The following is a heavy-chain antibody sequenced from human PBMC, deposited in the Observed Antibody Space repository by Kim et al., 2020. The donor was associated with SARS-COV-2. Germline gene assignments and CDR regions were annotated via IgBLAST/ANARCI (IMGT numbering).Heavy chain of an antibody. V-gene: IGHV3-21*06. Sequence: GGSLRLSCTASGFTFSSCSMNWVRQAPGKGLEWVSSISSTSSYIYYADSVKGRFTISRDNAKNSLYLQMSTLRAEDTAVYYCAKLKTPFITMVRGVITDALDIWGQGTVVTVSS. J-gene: IGHJ3*02. CDR1: GFTFSSCS. CDR2: ISSTSSYI. CDR3: AKLKTPFITMVRGVITDALDI. D-gene: IGHD3-10*01.